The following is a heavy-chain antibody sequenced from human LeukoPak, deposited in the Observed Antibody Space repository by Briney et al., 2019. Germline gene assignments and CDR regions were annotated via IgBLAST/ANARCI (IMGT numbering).Heavy chain of an antibody. V-gene: IGHV1-3*01. CDR1: GYTFTTYI. CDR2: INAANDNT. Sequence: ASVKVSCKASGYTFTTYIMHWVRQAPGQRLEWIGWINAANDNTKYSQKFQGRVTITRDTSASTAYVELSSLRSEDTAVYFCARGYYGMDVWDQGTTVTVSS. CDR3: ARGYYGMDV. J-gene: IGHJ6*02.